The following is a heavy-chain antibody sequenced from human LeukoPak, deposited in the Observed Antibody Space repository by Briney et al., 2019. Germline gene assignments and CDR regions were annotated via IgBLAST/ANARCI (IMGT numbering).Heavy chain of an antibody. Sequence: SETLSLTCAVYGGSFSGYYWSWIRQPPGKGLEWIREINHSGSTNYNPSLKSRVTISVDTSKNQFSLKLSSVTAADTAVYYCARSSSWYRYYFDYWGQGTLVTVSS. V-gene: IGHV4-34*01. D-gene: IGHD6-13*01. CDR2: INHSGST. CDR3: ARSSSWYRYYFDY. J-gene: IGHJ4*02. CDR1: GGSFSGYY.